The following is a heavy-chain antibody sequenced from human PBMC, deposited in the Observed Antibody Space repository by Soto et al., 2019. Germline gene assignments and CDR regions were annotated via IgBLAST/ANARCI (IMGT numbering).Heavy chain of an antibody. CDR2: MNAKSGDT. Sequence: QAHLEQSGAEVKRPGASVKVSCKASGYTFSDVDINWLRQASGQGPEWMGWMNAKSGDTFFAQRLQGTFNMTWDTSLSTAYMEVGSLTSDDTAIYYCARGNPFNSAGFDVWGQGTTVAVSS. CDR3: ARGNPFNSAGFDV. J-gene: IGHJ6*02. V-gene: IGHV1-8*01. CDR1: GYTFSDVD. D-gene: IGHD2-21*01.